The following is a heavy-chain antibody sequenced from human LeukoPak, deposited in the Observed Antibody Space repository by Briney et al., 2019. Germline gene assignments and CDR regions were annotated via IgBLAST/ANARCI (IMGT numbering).Heavy chain of an antibody. Sequence: ASVKVSCKASGGTFSSYAISWVRQAPGQGLEWMGWINPNSGGTNYAQKFQGRVTMTRGTSISTAYMELSRLRSDDTAVYYCARDRGVFDAFDIWGQGTMVTVSS. CDR1: GGTFSSYA. J-gene: IGHJ3*02. CDR2: INPNSGGT. CDR3: ARDRGVFDAFDI. V-gene: IGHV1-2*02.